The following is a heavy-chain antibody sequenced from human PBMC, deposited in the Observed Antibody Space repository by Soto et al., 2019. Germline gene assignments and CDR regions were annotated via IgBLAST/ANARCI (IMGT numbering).Heavy chain of an antibody. CDR2: ISGSGGNT. J-gene: IGHJ3*02. CDR1: GFTFSSYV. CDR3: ARGTGSYWNDAFDI. V-gene: IGHV3-23*01. D-gene: IGHD1-26*01. Sequence: EVQLLESGGGLVQPGGSLRLSCAASGFTFSSYVMTWVRQAPGKGLECVSGISGSGGNTYYAESVKGRFTVSRDNSKDTLYVQMNSLRAEDTAVYYCARGTGSYWNDAFDIWGQGTMVTVSS.